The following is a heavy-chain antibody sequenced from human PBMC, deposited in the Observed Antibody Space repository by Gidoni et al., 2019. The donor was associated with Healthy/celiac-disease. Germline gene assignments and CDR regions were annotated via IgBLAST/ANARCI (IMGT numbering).Heavy chain of an antibody. V-gene: IGHV3-15*01. CDR2: IKSTTDGGTT. CDR1: GFTFSHAW. J-gene: IGHJ4*02. D-gene: IGHD4-17*01. CDR3: TTEDYGDYVGGYYLGDY. Sequence: EVQLVESGGGLVKHGGSLRLSCAAYGFTFSHAWMCWVRQAPGKGLEWVGRIKSTTDGGTTDYAAPVKGRFTISRDDSKNTLYLQMNSLKTEDTAVYYCTTEDYGDYVGGYYLGDYWGQGTLVTVSS.